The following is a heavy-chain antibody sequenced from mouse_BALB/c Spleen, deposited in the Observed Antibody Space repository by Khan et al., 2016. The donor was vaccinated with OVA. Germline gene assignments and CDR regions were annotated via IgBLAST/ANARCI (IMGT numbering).Heavy chain of an antibody. CDR3: ARLLRRPAWFAY. D-gene: IGHD1-1*01. J-gene: IGHJ3*01. Sequence: EVELVESGGGLVKPGGSLKLSCAASGFTFSSYAMSWVRQSPEKRLEWVAEISSGGSYTYYPDTVTGRFTISRDNAKNTLYLEMSSLRSEDTAMDYCARLLRRPAWFAYGGQGTLVTVSA. V-gene: IGHV5-9-4*01. CDR2: ISSGGSYT. CDR1: GFTFSSYA.